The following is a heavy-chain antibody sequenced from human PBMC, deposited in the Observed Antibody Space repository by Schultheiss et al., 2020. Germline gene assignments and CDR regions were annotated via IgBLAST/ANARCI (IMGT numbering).Heavy chain of an antibody. Sequence: GGSLRLSCAASGFTFSSYSMNWVRQAPGKGLEWVSSISSSSSYIYYADSVKGRFTISRDNAKNSLYLQMNSLRAEDTAVYYCARDNNIWGSYPGVDHMDVWGKGTTVTVSS. CDR2: ISSSSSYI. D-gene: IGHD3-16*01. V-gene: IGHV3-21*01. J-gene: IGHJ6*03. CDR3: ARDNNIWGSYPGVDHMDV. CDR1: GFTFSSYS.